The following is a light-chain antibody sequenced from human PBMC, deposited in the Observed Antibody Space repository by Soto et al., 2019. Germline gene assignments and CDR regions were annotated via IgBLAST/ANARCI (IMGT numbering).Light chain of an antibody. V-gene: IGLV2-23*01. J-gene: IGLJ3*02. CDR1: SSDVGSYNL. CDR3: CSYAGSRV. Sequence: QSALTQPASVSGSPGQSITISCTGTSSDVGSYNLVSWYQQHPGKAPKLMIYEGSKRPSGVSNRFSGSKSGNTASLTISGLRAEDEANYYCCSYAGSRVFGGGTKLTAL. CDR2: EGS.